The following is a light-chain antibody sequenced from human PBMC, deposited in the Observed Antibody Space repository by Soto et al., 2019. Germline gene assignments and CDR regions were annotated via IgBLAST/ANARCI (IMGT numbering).Light chain of an antibody. V-gene: IGKV3-11*01. CDR2: DAS. CDR1: QSVSSS. CDR3: QQRSNWPGT. Sequence: EIVLTQSPATLSLSPGERATLSCRASQSVSSSLAWYQQKPGQAPRLLIYDASNRATGIPVRFSGSGSGTDFTLTISSLDPEDFALYYCQQRSNWPGTFGQGTKVAIK. J-gene: IGKJ1*01.